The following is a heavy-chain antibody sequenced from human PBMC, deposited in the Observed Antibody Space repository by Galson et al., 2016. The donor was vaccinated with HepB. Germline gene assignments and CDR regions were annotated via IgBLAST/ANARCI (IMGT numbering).Heavy chain of an antibody. D-gene: IGHD3-10*01. Sequence: SETLSLTCTVSGGSISGSSWSWIRQPPGKGLEWIGYISHIGINKYNPSLNSRVTISEDMSRNQFSRKLSSVTAADTGVYYCARHCGAGSYPLDYWCQGNLVTVSS. CDR1: GGSISGSS. CDR2: ISHIGIN. J-gene: IGHJ4*02. CDR3: ARHCGAGSYPLDY. V-gene: IGHV4-59*01.